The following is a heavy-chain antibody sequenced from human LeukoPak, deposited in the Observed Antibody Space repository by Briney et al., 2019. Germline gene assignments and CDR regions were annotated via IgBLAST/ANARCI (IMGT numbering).Heavy chain of an antibody. CDR3: ARAVDTAMVGLDY. Sequence: GASVKVSCKASGFTFTSFYMHWVRQAPGQGLEWMGIINPSGGSTSYAQKFQGRVTMTRDMSTSTVYMELSSLRSEDTAVYYCARAVDTAMVGLDYWGQGTLVTVSS. J-gene: IGHJ4*02. V-gene: IGHV1-46*01. CDR1: GFTFTSFY. CDR2: INPSGGST. D-gene: IGHD5-18*01.